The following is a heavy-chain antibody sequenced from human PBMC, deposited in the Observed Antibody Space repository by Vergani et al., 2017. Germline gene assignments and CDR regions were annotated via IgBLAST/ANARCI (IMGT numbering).Heavy chain of an antibody. CDR3: ARNSGSYYMLEYYFDY. CDR1: GYTFTSYA. CDR2: INTGNGNT. V-gene: IGHV1-3*04. D-gene: IGHD1-26*01. Sequence: QVQLVQSGAEVKKPGASVKVSCKASGYTFTSYAMHWVRQAPGQRLEWMGWINTGNGNTKYSQKFQGRVTITRDTSASTAYMELSSLRSEDTAVYYCARNSGSYYMLEYYFDYWGQGTLVTVSS. J-gene: IGHJ4*02.